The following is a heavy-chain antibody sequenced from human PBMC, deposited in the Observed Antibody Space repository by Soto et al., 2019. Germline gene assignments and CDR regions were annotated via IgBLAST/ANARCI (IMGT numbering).Heavy chain of an antibody. V-gene: IGHV1-18*01. CDR2: VSDHNGNT. CDR1: GYTFTSYG. D-gene: IGHD1-1*01. J-gene: IGHJ4*02. CDR3: GRGRYGDY. Sequence: QVHLVQSGAEVKKPGASVKVSCKASGYTFTSYGITWVRQAPGQGLEWMGWVSDHNGNTDYAQKLQGRVIVTRDTSTSTAYMELRSLRSDDTAVYYCGRGRYGDYWGQGALVTVSS.